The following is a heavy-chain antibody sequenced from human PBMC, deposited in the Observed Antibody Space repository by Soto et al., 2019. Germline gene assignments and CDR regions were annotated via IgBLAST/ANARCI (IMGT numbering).Heavy chain of an antibody. J-gene: IGHJ4*02. CDR2: ISAYNGNT. D-gene: IGHD3-3*01. Sequence: ASVKVSCKASGYTFTSYGISWVRQAPGQGLEWMGWISAYNGNTNYAQKLQGRVTMTTDTSTSTAYMELRSLRSDDTAVYYCAGLDFGSGYNLRDFWGQGTLVTGSS. V-gene: IGHV1-18*01. CDR1: GYTFTSYG. CDR3: AGLDFGSGYNLRDF.